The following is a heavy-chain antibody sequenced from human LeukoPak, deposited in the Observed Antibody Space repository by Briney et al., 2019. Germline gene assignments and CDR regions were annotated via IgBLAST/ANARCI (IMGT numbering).Heavy chain of an antibody. D-gene: IGHD3-9*01. Sequence: GASVKVSCKASGYTFTSYGISWVRQAPGQGLEWMGWINPNSGGTNYAQKFQGRATMTRDTSISTAYMELSRPRSDDTAVYYCARGRSLRYFDWCDDYWGQGTLVTVSS. CDR3: ARGRSLRYFDWCDDY. V-gene: IGHV1-2*02. CDR1: GYTFTSYG. J-gene: IGHJ4*02. CDR2: INPNSGGT.